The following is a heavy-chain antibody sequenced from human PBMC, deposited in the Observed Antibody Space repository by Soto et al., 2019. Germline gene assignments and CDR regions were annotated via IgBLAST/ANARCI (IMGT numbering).Heavy chain of an antibody. D-gene: IGHD6-6*01. CDR3: ARTLSGIAYSSSSGGMDV. CDR1: GGSISSYY. Sequence: PSETLSLTCTVSGGSISSYYWSWIRQPPGKGLECIWYIYYSGSTNYNPSLKSRVTISVDTSKNQFSLKLSSVTAADTAVYYCARTLSGIAYSSSSGGMDVWGQGTTVNVSS. CDR2: IYYSGST. J-gene: IGHJ6*02. V-gene: IGHV4-59*12.